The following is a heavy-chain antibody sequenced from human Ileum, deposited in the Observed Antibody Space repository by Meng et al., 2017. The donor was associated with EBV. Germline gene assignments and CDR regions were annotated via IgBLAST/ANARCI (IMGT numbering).Heavy chain of an antibody. J-gene: IGHJ4*02. CDR2: INAGRGGI. V-gene: IGHV1-3*01. CDR3: ARIGGGLDY. D-gene: IGHD3-10*01. CDR1: GYSFTIYD. Sequence: EPVLYGVALTNPGASVKISRNASGYSFTIYDIYWVRQAPGQSLDWIGWINAGRGGINSLQTLQGRVTFTRDTSANTAYMDLSNLRSEDTAVYYCARIGGGLDYWGQGTLVTVSS.